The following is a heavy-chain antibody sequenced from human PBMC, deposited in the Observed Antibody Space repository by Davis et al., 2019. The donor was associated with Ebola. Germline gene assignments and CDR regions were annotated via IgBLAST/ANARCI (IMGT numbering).Heavy chain of an antibody. CDR2: IKQDGSEK. Sequence: GESLKISCAAYGFTFSSYWMSWVRQAPGKGLEWVANIKQDGSEKYYVDSVKGRFTISRDNAKNSLYLQMNSLRAEDTAVYYCARDLRIAVAPVGYWGQGTLVTVSS. V-gene: IGHV3-7*01. J-gene: IGHJ4*02. CDR1: GFTFSSYW. D-gene: IGHD6-19*01. CDR3: ARDLRIAVAPVGY.